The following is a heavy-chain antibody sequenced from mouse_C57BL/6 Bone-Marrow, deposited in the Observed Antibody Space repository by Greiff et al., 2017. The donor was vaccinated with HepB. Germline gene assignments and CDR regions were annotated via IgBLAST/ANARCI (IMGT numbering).Heavy chain of an antibody. CDR1: GFNIKDDY. CDR2: IDPENGDT. CDR3: TTPEYYFDY. J-gene: IGHJ2*01. Sequence: VQLKESGAVLVRPGASVKLSCTASGFNIKDDYMHWVKQRPEQGLEWIGWIDPENGDTEYASKFQGKATITADTSSNTAYLQLSSLTSEDTAVYYCTTPEYYFDYWGQGTTLTVSS. V-gene: IGHV14-4*01.